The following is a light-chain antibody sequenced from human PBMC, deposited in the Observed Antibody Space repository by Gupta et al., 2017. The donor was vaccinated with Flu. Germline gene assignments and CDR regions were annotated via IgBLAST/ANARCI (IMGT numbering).Light chain of an antibody. V-gene: IGKV3-15*01. J-gene: IGKJ4*01. CDR2: GAS. CDR3: QQYNNFPLT. Sequence: EIMMTQSPATLSVSPGERVTLSCRASQTIAGNLAWYQQKPGQAPRRLMDGASTRAAGVPDRFSGSRSGTEFTLTISSLQSEDFAVYYCQQYNNFPLTFGGGTKVE. CDR1: QTIAGN.